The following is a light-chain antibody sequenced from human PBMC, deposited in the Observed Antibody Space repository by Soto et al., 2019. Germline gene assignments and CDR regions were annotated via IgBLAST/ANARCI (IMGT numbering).Light chain of an antibody. CDR1: SSDVGGYHF. J-gene: IGLJ3*02. Sequence: QSVLTQPASVSGSPGQSVTISCTGTSSDVGGYHFVSWYQHHPGKAPKLIIYEVTYRPSGVSNRFSGSKSGNTASLTISGLQAEDDADYYCAAWDDSLNGWVFGGGTKLTVL. CDR2: EVT. CDR3: AAWDDSLNGWV. V-gene: IGLV2-14*01.